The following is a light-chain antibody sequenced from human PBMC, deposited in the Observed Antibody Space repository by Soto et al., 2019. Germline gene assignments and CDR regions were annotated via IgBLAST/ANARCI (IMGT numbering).Light chain of an antibody. J-gene: IGKJ5*01. CDR2: AAS. Sequence: IQLTQSPSSLSASVGDRVTITCRASQGISSYLAWYQQKPGKAPKLLIYAASTLQSGVPSRFSGSGSGTDFTLTISSLHPEDFATYYCQQLNSYPITFGQGTRLEI. CDR1: QGISSY. V-gene: IGKV1-9*01. CDR3: QQLNSYPIT.